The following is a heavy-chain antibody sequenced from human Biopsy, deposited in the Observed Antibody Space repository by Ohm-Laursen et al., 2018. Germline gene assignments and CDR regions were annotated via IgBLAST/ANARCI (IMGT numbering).Heavy chain of an antibody. CDR2: ISPSGATT. CDR1: GNTFATYH. Sequence: ASVKVSCNASGNTFATYHIHWVRQAPGQGLEWMGVISPSGATTSFPQKFQGRITMTRDTSTGTVYMDLNSLGSEDTAVYYCARAGVGSDGTDSYYYGMDVWGPGTTVTVSS. V-gene: IGHV1-46*01. J-gene: IGHJ6*02. D-gene: IGHD5-24*01. CDR3: ARAGVGSDGTDSYYYGMDV.